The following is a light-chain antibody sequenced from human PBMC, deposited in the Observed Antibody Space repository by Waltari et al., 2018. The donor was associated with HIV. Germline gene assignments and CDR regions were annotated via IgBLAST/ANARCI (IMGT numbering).Light chain of an antibody. CDR2: WAS. V-gene: IGKV4-1*01. CDR3: QQHYDSPIT. Sequence: DIVMTQSPDSLAVSLGERATINCKSSQSVLYSSNNKNYLAWYQQKSGQPPKLLISWASTRESGVPDRFSGSGSGTDFTLTISSLQAEDEAVYYCQQHYDSPITFGQGTRLEIK. J-gene: IGKJ5*01. CDR1: QSVLYSSNNKNY.